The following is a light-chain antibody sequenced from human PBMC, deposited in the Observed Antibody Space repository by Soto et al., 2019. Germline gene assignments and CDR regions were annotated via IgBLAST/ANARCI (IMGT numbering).Light chain of an antibody. CDR2: DTF. CDR3: VQRSTWPWT. V-gene: IGKV3-11*01. Sequence: IVWTQSPATLSLSPGARAALSCRAGQSFSNYLAWYQQKPGQAPRLLIYDTFNRATGIPARFSCSGSGTDFTLTISSLEPEDLAVYFCVQRSTWPWTIGQGTKVEIK. J-gene: IGKJ1*01. CDR1: QSFSNY.